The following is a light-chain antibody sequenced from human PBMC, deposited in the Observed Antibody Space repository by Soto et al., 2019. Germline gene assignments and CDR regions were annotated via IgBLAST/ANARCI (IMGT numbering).Light chain of an antibody. CDR1: SSDVGGYNY. CDR3: SSYTSSSTRV. V-gene: IGLV2-14*01. Sequence: QSALTRPASVSGSPGQSITISCTGTSSDVGGYNYVSWYQQHPGKAPKLMIYEVSNRPSGVSNRFSGSKSDNTASLTISGLQAEDEADYYCSSYTSSSTRVFGGGTKLTVL. J-gene: IGLJ3*02. CDR2: EVS.